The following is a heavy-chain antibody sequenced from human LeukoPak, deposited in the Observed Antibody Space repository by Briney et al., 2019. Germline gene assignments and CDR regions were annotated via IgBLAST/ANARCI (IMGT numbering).Heavy chain of an antibody. D-gene: IGHD6-13*01. CDR1: GYTFTSYG. Sequence: ASVKVSCKASGYTFTSYGISWVRQAPGQGLEWMGWISAYNGNTNYAQKLQGRVTMTTDTSTSTAYMELRSLRSDDTAVYYCARGEVGSSWYLVPTTNWFDPWGQGTLVTVSS. J-gene: IGHJ5*02. V-gene: IGHV1-18*01. CDR3: ARGEVGSSWYLVPTTNWFDP. CDR2: ISAYNGNT.